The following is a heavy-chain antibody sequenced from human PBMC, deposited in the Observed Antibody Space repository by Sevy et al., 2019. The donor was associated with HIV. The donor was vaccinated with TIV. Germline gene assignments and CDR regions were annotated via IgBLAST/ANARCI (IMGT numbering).Heavy chain of an antibody. J-gene: IGHJ3*02. Sequence: GGSLRLSCAASGFTFSSSWMYWVRQAPGKGLVWVSRINRDGSSTRYADSVKGGFTISRDNAKKTLYLQMNSLRAEDTAVYYCARDGFNVFDIWGQGTMVTVSS. CDR1: GFTFSSSW. CDR2: INRDGSST. V-gene: IGHV3-74*01. CDR3: ARDGFNVFDI.